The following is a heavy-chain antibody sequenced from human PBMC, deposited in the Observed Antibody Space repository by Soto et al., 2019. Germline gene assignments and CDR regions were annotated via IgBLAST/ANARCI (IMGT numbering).Heavy chain of an antibody. D-gene: IGHD7-27*01. V-gene: IGHV1-69*06. CDR1: GYSFSSHA. J-gene: IGHJ4*02. CDR3: ARGVALSTSWDWGDGLAD. CDR2: IIPVFGTP. Sequence: SVQVSCKASGYSFSSHAITWVRQAPGQGLEWMGGIIPVFGTPSYAQKFQGRVTISADKSTNTSSLELRSLRSEDTAVYYCARGVALSTSWDWGDGLADWGQRTQVTVS.